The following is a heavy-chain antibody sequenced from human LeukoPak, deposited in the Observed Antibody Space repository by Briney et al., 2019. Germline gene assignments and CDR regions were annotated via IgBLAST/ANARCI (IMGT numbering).Heavy chain of an antibody. CDR3: ARPYYYDSSGYYYFDY. V-gene: IGHV4-34*01. J-gene: IGHJ4*02. CDR1: GGSFSGYY. D-gene: IGHD3-22*01. Sequence: PSGTLSLTCAVYGGSFSGYYWSWIRQPPGKGLEWIGEINHSGSTNYNPSLKSRVTISVDTSKNQFSLKLSSVTAADTAVYYCARPYYYDSSGYYYFDYWGQGTLVTVSS. CDR2: INHSGST.